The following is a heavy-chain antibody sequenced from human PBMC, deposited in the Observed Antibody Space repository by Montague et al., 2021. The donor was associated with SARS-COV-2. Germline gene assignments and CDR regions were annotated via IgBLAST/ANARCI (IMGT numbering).Heavy chain of an antibody. Sequence: LSLSLSASGFSFRTYAMHWVRQAPGKGLEWVAIVSYDGSKEYYVDSVKGRFTISRDNSNNTLYLQMNSLRAEDTALYYCARPGVIIEGRFDYWGQGTLGTVSS. CDR3: ARPGVIIEGRFDY. J-gene: IGHJ4*02. CDR2: VSYDGSKE. CDR1: GFSFRTYA. V-gene: IGHV3-30*04. D-gene: IGHD3-10*01.